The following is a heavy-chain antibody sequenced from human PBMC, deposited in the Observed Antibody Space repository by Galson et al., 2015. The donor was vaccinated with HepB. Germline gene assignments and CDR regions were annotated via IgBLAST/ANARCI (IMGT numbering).Heavy chain of an antibody. Sequence: SLRLSCAASGFTFSSYSMNWVRQAPGKGLEWVSSISSSSSYIYYADTVKGRFTISRDNAKNSLYLQMNSLRAEDTAVYYCARDIDVLRFLEWDYYYYYYMDVWGKGTTVTVSS. D-gene: IGHD3-3*01. J-gene: IGHJ6*03. CDR2: ISSSSSYI. CDR3: ARDIDVLRFLEWDYYYYYYMDV. CDR1: GFTFSSYS. V-gene: IGHV3-21*01.